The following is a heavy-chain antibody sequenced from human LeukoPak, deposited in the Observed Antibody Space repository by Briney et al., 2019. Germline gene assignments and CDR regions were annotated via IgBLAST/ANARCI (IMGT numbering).Heavy chain of an antibody. CDR3: ARARGAARAYYYYYMDV. D-gene: IGHD6-6*01. Sequence: SETLSLTCAVYGGSFGGYYWSWIRQPPGKGLEWIGEINHSGSTNYNPSLKSRVTISVDTSKNQFSLKLSSVTAADTAVYYCARARGAARAYYYYYMDVWGKGTTVTVSS. J-gene: IGHJ6*03. V-gene: IGHV4-34*01. CDR2: INHSGST. CDR1: GGSFGGYY.